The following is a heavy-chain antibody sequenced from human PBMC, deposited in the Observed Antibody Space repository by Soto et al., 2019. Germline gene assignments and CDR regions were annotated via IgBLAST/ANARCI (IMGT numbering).Heavy chain of an antibody. D-gene: IGHD2-15*01. CDR2: IYWDDDK. J-gene: IGHJ5*02. V-gene: IGHV2-5*02. Sequence: SGPTLVNPTQTLTLTCTFSGFSLSTSGVGVGWIRQPPGKALEWLALIYWDDDKRYSPSLKSRLTITKDTSKNQVVLTMTNMDPVDTATYYCAHRSYCSGGSCYPRWFDPWGQGTLVTVSS. CDR1: GFSLSTSGVG. CDR3: AHRSYCSGGSCYPRWFDP.